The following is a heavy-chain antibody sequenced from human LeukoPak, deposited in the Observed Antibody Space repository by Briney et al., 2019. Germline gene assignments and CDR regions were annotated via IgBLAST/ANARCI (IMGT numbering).Heavy chain of an antibody. D-gene: IGHD3-9*01. CDR1: GGSISSSSYY. CDR2: VYYSGST. J-gene: IGHJ6*03. CDR3: ARGHYILTGYYPYYYYYMDV. V-gene: IGHV4-39*07. Sequence: SETLSLTCTVSGGSISSSSYYWGWIRQPPGKGLEWIGSVYYSGSTYYNPSLKSRVTISVDTSKNQFSLKLSSVTAADTAVYYCARGHYILTGYYPYYYYYMDVWGKGTTVTISS.